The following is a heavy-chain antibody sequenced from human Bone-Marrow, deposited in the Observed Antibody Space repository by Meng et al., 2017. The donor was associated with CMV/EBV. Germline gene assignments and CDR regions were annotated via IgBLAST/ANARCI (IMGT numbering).Heavy chain of an antibody. Sequence: ASVKVSCKSSGYTFSNFAVSWVRQAPGQGLEWMGWITVYNGKTKSAQKFQGRVTMTADTSTNTAYMELRNLRSDDTAVYYCARVSANFHCSSTSCYTLTGSFDYWGQGTLVTVSS. CDR3: ARVSANFHCSSTSCYTLTGSFDY. D-gene: IGHD2-2*02. J-gene: IGHJ4*02. CDR2: ITVYNGKT. V-gene: IGHV1-18*01. CDR1: GYTFSNFA.